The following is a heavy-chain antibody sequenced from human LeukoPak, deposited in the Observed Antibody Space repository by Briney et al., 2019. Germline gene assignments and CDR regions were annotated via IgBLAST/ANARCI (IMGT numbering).Heavy chain of an antibody. V-gene: IGHV4-39*07. J-gene: IGHJ4*02. CDR1: GGSISSNTYS. CDR3: ARLVDYFDY. Sequence: SETLSLTCSVSGGSISSNTYSWGRIRQPPGKGPEWIGSIYYSGSTYYNPSLKSRVTISVDTSKNQFSLKLTSVTAADTAVYYCARLVDYFDYWGQGTLLTVSS. D-gene: IGHD1-26*01. CDR2: IYYSGST.